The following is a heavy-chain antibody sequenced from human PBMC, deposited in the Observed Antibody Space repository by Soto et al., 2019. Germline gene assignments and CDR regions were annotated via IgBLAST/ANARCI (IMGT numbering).Heavy chain of an antibody. Sequence: GASVKVSCKASGGTFSSYAISWVRQAPGQGLEWMGGIIPIFGTANYAQKFQGRVTITADESTSTAYMELSSLRSEDTAVYYCARGKVVVTPTYYYYYGMDVWGQGTTVTVSS. CDR2: IIPIFGTA. J-gene: IGHJ6*02. CDR3: ARGKVVVTPTYYYYYGMDV. CDR1: GGTFSSYA. V-gene: IGHV1-69*13. D-gene: IGHD2-21*02.